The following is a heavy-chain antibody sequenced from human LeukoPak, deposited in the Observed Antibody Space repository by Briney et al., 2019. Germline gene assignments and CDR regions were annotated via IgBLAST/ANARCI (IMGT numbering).Heavy chain of an antibody. D-gene: IGHD2-21*02. V-gene: IGHV3-7*01. CDR1: GFTFSSYW. CDR3: VRERVWVTRSCFDL. CDR2: IKQDGSEK. J-gene: IGHJ2*01. Sequence: GGSLRLSCAASGFTFSSYWMHWVRQAPGKGPEWVANIKQDGSEKYYVDSVKGRFTISRDNARNSLYLQMISLRAEDTAVYFCVRERVWVTRSCFDLWGRGTLVTVSS.